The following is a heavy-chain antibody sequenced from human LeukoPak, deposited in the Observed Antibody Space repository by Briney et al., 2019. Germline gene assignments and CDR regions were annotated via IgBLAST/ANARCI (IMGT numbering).Heavy chain of an antibody. J-gene: IGHJ6*02. CDR2: ISYDGTYK. D-gene: IGHD3-10*01. CDR3: AKDRLWFGGGKGTGMDV. CDR1: GFTFSDYA. V-gene: IGHV3-30*18. Sequence: GGSLRLSCAASGFTFSDYAMHWVRQAPGKGLECLAVISYDGTYKYSVDSVKGRFTISRDNSRNTLYLQMNSLRAEDTAVYYCAKDRLWFGGGKGTGMDVWGQGTTVTVSS.